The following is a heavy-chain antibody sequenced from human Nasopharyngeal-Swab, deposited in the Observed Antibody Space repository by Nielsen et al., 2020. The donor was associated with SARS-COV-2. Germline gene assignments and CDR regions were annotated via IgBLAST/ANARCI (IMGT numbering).Heavy chain of an antibody. D-gene: IGHD1-26*01. CDR3: ARGRLVPGPIGDY. Sequence: WIRQPPGKGLEWIGEINHGGTTNYNPSLKSRVTVSVDTSKNQFSLRLTSVTAADTAVYYGARGRLVPGPIGDYWGQGTLVTVSS. J-gene: IGHJ4*02. V-gene: IGHV4-34*01. CDR2: INHGGTT.